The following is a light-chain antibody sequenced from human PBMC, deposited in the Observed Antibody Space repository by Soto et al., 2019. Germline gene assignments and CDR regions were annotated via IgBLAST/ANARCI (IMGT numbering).Light chain of an antibody. J-gene: IGKJ4*01. CDR2: DAS. CDR3: QQRTNWPLT. CDR1: QCVTTF. V-gene: IGKV3-11*01. Sequence: PGARATLSCRASQCVTTFLAWYQQKPGQAPRLLIYDASKRATGIPARFSGSGSGTDFTLTISSLEPEDFAVYYCQQRTNWPLTFGGGTKVEIK.